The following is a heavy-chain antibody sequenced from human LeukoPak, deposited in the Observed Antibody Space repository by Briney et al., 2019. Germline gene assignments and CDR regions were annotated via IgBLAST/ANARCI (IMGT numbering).Heavy chain of an antibody. D-gene: IGHD3-10*01. V-gene: IGHV4-61*02. CDR1: GGSISSGSYY. CDR2: IYTSGST. J-gene: IGHJ3*02. Sequence: SETLSLTCTVSGGSISSGSYYWSWIRQPAGKGLEWIGRIYTSGSTNYNPSLKSRVTMSVDTSKNQFSLKLSSVTAADTAVYYCARRYYGSGSYYPYDAFDIWGQGTMVTVSS. CDR3: ARRYYGSGSYYPYDAFDI.